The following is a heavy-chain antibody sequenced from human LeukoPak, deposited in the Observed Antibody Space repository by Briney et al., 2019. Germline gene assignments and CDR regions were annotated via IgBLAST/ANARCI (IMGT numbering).Heavy chain of an antibody. J-gene: IGHJ4*02. CDR1: GFTFSSYA. V-gene: IGHV3-23*01. CDR2: ITGSGGST. CDR3: AKDRGGNPNYFDY. D-gene: IGHD3-10*01. Sequence: PGGSLRLSCAASGFTFSSYAMSWVRQAPGKGLEWVSAITGSGGSTYYADSVKGRFTISRDNSKNTLYLQMNSLRAEDTAVYYCAKDRGGNPNYFDYWGQGTLVTVSS.